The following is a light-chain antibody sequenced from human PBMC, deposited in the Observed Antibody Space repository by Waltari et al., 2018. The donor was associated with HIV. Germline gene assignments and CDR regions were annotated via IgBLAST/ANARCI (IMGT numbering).Light chain of an antibody. CDR1: ACPNQY. V-gene: IGLV3-25*03. CDR3: QSTDSSGTVV. Sequence: SFQLTQSPSLSVSPGQTATITCSGDACPNQYVSWYRLRPGQAPLNLIYNDNQRPSGIPERISASTSGTTVTLTISEAQAEDEADYFCQSTDSSGTVVFGGGTRLTVL. CDR2: NDN. J-gene: IGLJ2*01.